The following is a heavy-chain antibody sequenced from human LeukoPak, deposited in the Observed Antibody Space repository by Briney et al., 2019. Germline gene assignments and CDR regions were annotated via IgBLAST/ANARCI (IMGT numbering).Heavy chain of an antibody. Sequence: SQTLSLTCSVSGGSMSRGGYYWSWIRQLPGKGLEWIGYIYYRGNSYYNPSLKSRVTISVDTSNNQFSLKLSSVTAADTAVYYCARERYCGGSSRYHYMDVWGKGTTVSVSS. CDR2: IYYRGNS. CDR1: GGSMSRGGYY. D-gene: IGHD2-15*01. V-gene: IGHV4-31*03. J-gene: IGHJ6*03. CDR3: ARERYCGGSSRYHYMDV.